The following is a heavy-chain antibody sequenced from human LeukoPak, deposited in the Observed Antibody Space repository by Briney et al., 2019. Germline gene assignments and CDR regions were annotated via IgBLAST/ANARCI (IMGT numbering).Heavy chain of an antibody. CDR1: GGSISSYY. CDR3: ARGDYDYVWGSYRYSY. V-gene: IGHV4-59*01. Sequence: SETLSLTCTVSGGSISSYYWSWIRQPPGKGLEWIGYIYYSGSANYNPSLKSRVTISVDTSKNQLSLKLSSVTAADTAVYYCARGDYDYVWGSYRYSYWGQGTLVTVSS. J-gene: IGHJ4*02. CDR2: IYYSGSA. D-gene: IGHD3-16*02.